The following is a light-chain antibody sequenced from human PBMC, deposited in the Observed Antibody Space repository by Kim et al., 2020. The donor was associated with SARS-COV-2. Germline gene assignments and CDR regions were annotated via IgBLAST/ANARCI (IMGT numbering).Light chain of an antibody. V-gene: IGKV3-15*01. CDR2: GAS. Sequence: EIVMTQSPATLSVSPGERATLSCRASQSVSSNFSWYQQKPGQAPRLLIYGASTRATGIPSRFSGSGSGTEFTLTISSLQSEDFAVYSCQQYNNWPYTFGQGTMLKIK. CDR1: QSVSSN. J-gene: IGKJ2*01. CDR3: QQYNNWPYT.